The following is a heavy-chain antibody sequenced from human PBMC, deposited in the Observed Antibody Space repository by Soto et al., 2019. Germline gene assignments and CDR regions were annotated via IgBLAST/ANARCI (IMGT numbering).Heavy chain of an antibody. CDR3: ARGTNPYVGAYYFDY. CDR2: IIPIFGTA. J-gene: IGHJ4*02. V-gene: IGHV1-69*13. Sequence: SVKVSCKASGGTFSSYAISWVRQAPGQGLEWMGGIIPIFGTANYAQKFQGRVTITADESTSTAYMELSSLRSEDTAVYYCARGTNPYVGAYYFDYWGQGTLVTVSS. CDR1: GGTFSSYA. D-gene: IGHD3-16*01.